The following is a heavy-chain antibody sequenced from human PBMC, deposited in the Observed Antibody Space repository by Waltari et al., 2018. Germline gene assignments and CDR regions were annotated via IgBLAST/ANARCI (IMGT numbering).Heavy chain of an antibody. CDR2: INEDGGEK. V-gene: IGHV3-7*01. J-gene: IGHJ3*02. Sequence: DVQPVESGGGLVQPGGSLRHSREVSGFRTDWMDWSGQAPGKGLQWVANINEDGGEKYYWDSVKGRFTISRDNAKKLVYLEMNTLRAEDTATYYCSKRLEIWGRGTMVAVS. CDR1: GFRTDW. CDR3: SKRLEI.